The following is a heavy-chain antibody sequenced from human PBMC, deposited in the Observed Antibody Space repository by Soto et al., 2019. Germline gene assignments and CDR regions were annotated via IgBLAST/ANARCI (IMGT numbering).Heavy chain of an antibody. V-gene: IGHV4-31*03. J-gene: IGHJ6*02. CDR2: IYYSGST. CDR1: GGSISSGGYY. D-gene: IGHD2-15*01. Sequence: QVQLQESGPGLVKPSQTLSLTCTVSGGSISSGGYYWSWIHQHPGKGLEWIGYIYYSGSTYYNPSLKSRVTISVDTSKNQFSLKLSSVTAADTAVYYCARDRCSGGSCYLERGYYYGMDVWGQGTTVTVSS. CDR3: ARDRCSGGSCYLERGYYYGMDV.